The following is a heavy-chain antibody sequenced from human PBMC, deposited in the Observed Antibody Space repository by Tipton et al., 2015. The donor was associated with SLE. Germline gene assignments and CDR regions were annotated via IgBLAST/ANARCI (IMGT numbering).Heavy chain of an antibody. J-gene: IGHJ5*02. CDR2: IYYSGST. CDR3: AGPYSSSYNWFDP. Sequence: SIYYSGSTYYNPSLKSRLTISVDTSKNQFSLKLSSVTAADTAVYYCAGPYSSSYNWFDPWGQGTLVTVSS. D-gene: IGHD6-6*01. V-gene: IGHV4-39*01.